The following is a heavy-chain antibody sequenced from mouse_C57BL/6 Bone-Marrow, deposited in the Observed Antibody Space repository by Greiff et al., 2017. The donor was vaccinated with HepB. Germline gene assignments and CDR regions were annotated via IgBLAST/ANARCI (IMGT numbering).Heavy chain of an antibody. Sequence: EVKLQESGAELVRPGASVKLSCTASGFNIKDDYMHWVKQRPEQGLEWIGWIDPENGDTEYASKFQGKATITADTSSNTAYLQLSSLTSEDTAVYYCTFITTPGDYWGQGTSVTVSS. CDR1: GFNIKDDY. CDR2: IDPENGDT. CDR3: TFITTPGDY. J-gene: IGHJ4*01. D-gene: IGHD1-1*01. V-gene: IGHV14-4*01.